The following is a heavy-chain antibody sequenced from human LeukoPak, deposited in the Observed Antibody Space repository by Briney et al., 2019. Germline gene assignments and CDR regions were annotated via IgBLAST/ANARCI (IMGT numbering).Heavy chain of an antibody. J-gene: IGHJ4*02. D-gene: IGHD1/OR15-1a*01. V-gene: IGHV3-23*01. Sequence: GGSLRLSCVASGFTFSICGMSWVRQAPGKGLEWVSSIGTTDIYYADSVKGRFTVSRDNSQNTLYLQMNSPRVEDTAVYYCAKDATPGNGVWDNFGKWGQGTLVTVSS. CDR1: GFTFSICG. CDR3: AKDATPGNGVWDNFGK. CDR2: IGTTDI.